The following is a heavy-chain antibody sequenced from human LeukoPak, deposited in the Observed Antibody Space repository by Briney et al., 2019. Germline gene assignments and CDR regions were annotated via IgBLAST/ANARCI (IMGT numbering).Heavy chain of an antibody. CDR3: AREVISTPSYFDY. V-gene: IGHV3-53*01. CDR2: IHRDDKT. CDR1: GFTVISSF. J-gene: IGHJ4*02. D-gene: IGHD2-2*01. Sequence: AGGSLRLSCAASGFTVISSFIYWVRRAPGKGLEWVSFIHRDDKTYYADSVKGRFTMSRDSSKNTLYLQMNSLGADDTAVYYCAREVISTPSYFDYWGQGILVTVSS.